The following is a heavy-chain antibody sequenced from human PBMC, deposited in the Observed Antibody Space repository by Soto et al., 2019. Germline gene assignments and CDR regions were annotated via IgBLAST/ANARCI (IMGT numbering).Heavy chain of an antibody. CDR1: GFTFSDHY. V-gene: IGHV3-72*01. Sequence: EVQLAESGGGLVQPGGSLRLSCAASGFTFSDHYMDWVRQAPGKGLEWVGRSRDKVHSHTTEYAASVKGRFTISRGNSENSLYLQMNRLTTEDTAVYYCARGVVSTGYFDYWGQGTLVTVSS. J-gene: IGHJ4*02. CDR2: SRDKVHSHTT. D-gene: IGHD5-12*01. CDR3: ARGVVSTGYFDY.